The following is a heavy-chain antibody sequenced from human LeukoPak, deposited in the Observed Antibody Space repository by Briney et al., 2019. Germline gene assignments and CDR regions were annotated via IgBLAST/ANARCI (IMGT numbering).Heavy chain of an antibody. CDR3: ARERRVYSSSWSDFDY. V-gene: IGHV3-21*01. Sequence: GGPLRLSCAASGFTFSSYSMNWVRQAPGKGLEWVSSISSSSSYIYYADSVKGRFTISRDNAKNSLYLQMNSLRAEDTAVYYCARERRVYSSSWSDFDYWGQGTLVTVSS. J-gene: IGHJ4*02. D-gene: IGHD6-13*01. CDR2: ISSSSSYI. CDR1: GFTFSSYS.